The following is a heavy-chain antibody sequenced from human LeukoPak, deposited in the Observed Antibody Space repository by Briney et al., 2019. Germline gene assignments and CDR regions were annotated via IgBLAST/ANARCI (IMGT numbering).Heavy chain of an antibody. CDR1: GGSISSYY. Sequence: SETLSLTCTVSGGSISSYYWSWIRQPPGKGLEWIGYIDHGWSNKHNPSLTSRVTISVDTSKNQYSLKMSAVTAADTAVYYCARTTYYDDGNGYHDAFDIGGQGTLVTVSS. V-gene: IGHV4-59*01. CDR2: IDHGWSN. D-gene: IGHD3-22*01. CDR3: ARTTYYDDGNGYHDAFDI. J-gene: IGHJ3*02.